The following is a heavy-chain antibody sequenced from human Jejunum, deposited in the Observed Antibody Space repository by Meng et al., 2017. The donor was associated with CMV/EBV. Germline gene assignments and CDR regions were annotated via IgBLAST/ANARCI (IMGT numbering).Heavy chain of an antibody. V-gene: IGHV1-2*02. J-gene: IGHJ4*02. CDR3: SSAPGDY. CDR2: XNTKTGGT. Sequence: VQLVQSGAEVKTTGASVKVSCKASRYSFSDYYMNWVRQAPGQGLEWMGWXNTKTGGTDFAQKFQGRVTLTRDTSITTVYMELSNLKSDDSAVYYCSSAPGDYWGQGTLVTVSS. D-gene: IGHD1-14*01. CDR1: RYSFSDYY.